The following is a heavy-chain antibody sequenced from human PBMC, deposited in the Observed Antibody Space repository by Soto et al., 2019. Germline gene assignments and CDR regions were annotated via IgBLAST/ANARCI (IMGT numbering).Heavy chain of an antibody. V-gene: IGHV3-21*04. D-gene: IGHD2-2*01. Sequence: GGSLRLSCAASGFTFSNYGMGWVRLTPGKGLEWVSSIRSSGPKMFYADSVKGRFTISRDNAKNSLYLQMNSLRAEDTAVYYCARGDAIYDYWGQGTLVTVSS. CDR1: GFTFSNYG. CDR2: IRSSGPKM. CDR3: ARGDAIYDY. J-gene: IGHJ4*02.